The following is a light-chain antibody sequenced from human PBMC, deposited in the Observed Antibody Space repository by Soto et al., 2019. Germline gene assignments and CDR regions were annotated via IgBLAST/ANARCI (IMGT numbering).Light chain of an antibody. CDR3: CSYTSSSTYV. Sequence: QSALTQPASVSGSPGQSIIISCTGSSSDVGAYNFVSWYQQHPGKVPKLMIYDVSNRPSGVSTRFSGSKSGNTASLTISGLQAEDEADYYCCSYTSSSTYVFGTGTKLTVL. CDR2: DVS. CDR1: SSDVGAYNF. J-gene: IGLJ1*01. V-gene: IGLV2-14*03.